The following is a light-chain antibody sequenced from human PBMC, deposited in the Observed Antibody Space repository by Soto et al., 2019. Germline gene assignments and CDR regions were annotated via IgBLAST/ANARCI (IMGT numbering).Light chain of an antibody. J-gene: IGKJ1*01. CDR1: QSLVYSDGNTY. Sequence: EVVMTQSPLSLPVTLGQPASVSCRSSQSLVYSDGNTYLNWLQQRPGQSPRRLIDKVSNRDSGVPARYRGSGSGTDFTLKISRVEAEDVDVYYCMQSAHWPPTFGQGTKVEIK. CDR2: KVS. CDR3: MQSAHWPPT. V-gene: IGKV2-30*01.